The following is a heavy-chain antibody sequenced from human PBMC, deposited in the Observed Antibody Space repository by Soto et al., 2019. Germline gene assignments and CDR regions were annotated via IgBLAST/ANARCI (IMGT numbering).Heavy chain of an antibody. Sequence: EVQLLESGGGLVQPGGSLRLSCAASGFTFSSYAMSWVRQAPGKVLEWVSAISGSGGSTYYADSVKGRFTISRDNSKNTLYLQMNSLRDEDTAVYYCAKERAVADHYYYYGMDVWGQGTTVTVSS. CDR2: ISGSGGST. D-gene: IGHD6-19*01. J-gene: IGHJ6*02. CDR3: AKERAVADHYYYYGMDV. CDR1: GFTFSSYA. V-gene: IGHV3-23*01.